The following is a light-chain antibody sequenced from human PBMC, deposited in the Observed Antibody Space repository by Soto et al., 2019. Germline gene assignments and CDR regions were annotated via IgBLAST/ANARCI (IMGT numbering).Light chain of an antibody. J-gene: IGKJ1*01. CDR3: QHCGNSHWT. Sequence: EIVLTQSPGTVSLSPGERATLSCRASQSVASRNLAWYQQKSGQAPRLLIYGASSRAIHTPDRFSGSGSGTDFTLTISGQEHEVFAVYYCQHCGNSHWTSVQGT. CDR2: GAS. CDR1: QSVASRN. V-gene: IGKV3-20*01.